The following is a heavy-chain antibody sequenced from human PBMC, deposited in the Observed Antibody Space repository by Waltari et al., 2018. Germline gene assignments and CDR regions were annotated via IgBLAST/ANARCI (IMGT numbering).Heavy chain of an antibody. V-gene: IGHV3-48*01. J-gene: IGHJ4*02. D-gene: IGHD6-13*01. Sequence: EVQLVESGGGLVQPGGSLRLSCAASGFTFSIYSMTWVRQAPGKGLEWVSYISSSSSTMYYADSVKGRFTISRDNAKNSLSLQMNSLRAEDTAVYYCARDFASGSSSWYEIGHWGQGTLVTVSS. CDR3: ARDFASGSSSWYEIGH. CDR1: GFTFSIYS. CDR2: ISSSSSTM.